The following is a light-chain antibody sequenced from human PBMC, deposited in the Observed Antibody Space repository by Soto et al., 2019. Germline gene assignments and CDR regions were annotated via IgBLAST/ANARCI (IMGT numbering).Light chain of an antibody. CDR1: QSVSSY. CDR3: QQRSNWPFT. CDR2: DAS. J-gene: IGKJ4*01. Sequence: EIVLTQSPATLSLSPGERATLSCRASQSVSSYLACYQQKPGQAPRLLIYDASNRATGITARFSGSGSGTDFTLTISSLEPEDFAVYYCQQRSNWPFTFGGGTKVEIK. V-gene: IGKV3-11*01.